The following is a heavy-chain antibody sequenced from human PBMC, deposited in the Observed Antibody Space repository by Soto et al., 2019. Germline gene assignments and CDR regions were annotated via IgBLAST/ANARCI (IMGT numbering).Heavy chain of an antibody. J-gene: IGHJ6*03. Sequence: ASVKVSCKVSGYTLTELSMHWVRQAPGKGLERMGGFDPEDGETIYAQKFQGRVTMTEDTSTDTAYMELSSLRSEDTAVYYCSTTLESAARIADYYYYMDVWGKGTTVTVSS. V-gene: IGHV1-24*01. CDR3: STTLESAARIADYYYYMDV. CDR1: GYTLTELS. CDR2: FDPEDGET. D-gene: IGHD6-6*01.